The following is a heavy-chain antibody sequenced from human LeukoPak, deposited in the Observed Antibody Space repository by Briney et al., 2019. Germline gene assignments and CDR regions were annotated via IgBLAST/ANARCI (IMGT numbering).Heavy chain of an antibody. D-gene: IGHD6-19*01. Sequence: SETLSLTYTVSGVSISSSAHYWVWIRQPPGRGLEWIASIYYSGSTHYNPSLKSRVTMSVDTSKNHFSLKLSWVTAADTDVYYCARRSGTVAGNYFYPWGQGTLVTVSS. CDR2: IYYSGST. CDR1: GVSISSSAHY. CDR3: ARRSGTVAGNYFYP. J-gene: IGHJ5*02. V-gene: IGHV4-39*02.